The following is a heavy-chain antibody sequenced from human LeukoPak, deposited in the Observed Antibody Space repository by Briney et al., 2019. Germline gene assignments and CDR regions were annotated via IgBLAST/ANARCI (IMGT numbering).Heavy chain of an antibody. D-gene: IGHD2-15*01. CDR2: IYSGGST. CDR3: ARVGYTDTWYSSPPFDY. J-gene: IGHJ4*02. CDR1: GFTVSSNY. Sequence: PGGSLRLSCAVSGFTVSSNYMSWVRQAPGKGLEWVSIIYSGGSTYYADSVKGRFTISRDNSKNILYLQMNSLRVEDTALYYCARVGYTDTWYSSPPFDYWGQGTLVTVSS. V-gene: IGHV3-66*01.